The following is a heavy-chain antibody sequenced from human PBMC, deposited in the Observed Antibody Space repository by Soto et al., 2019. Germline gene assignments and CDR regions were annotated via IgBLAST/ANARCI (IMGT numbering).Heavy chain of an antibody. CDR1: GFTFSSYS. CDR2: ISSSSSYI. V-gene: IGHV3-21*01. D-gene: IGHD2-15*01. CDR3: ARDASGDYDPYGMDV. Sequence: SCSASGFTFSSYSMNWVRQAPGKGLEWVSSISSSSSYIYYADSVKGRFTISRDNAKNSLYLQMNSLRAEDTAVYYCARDASGDYDPYGMDVWGQGTTVTVSS. J-gene: IGHJ6*02.